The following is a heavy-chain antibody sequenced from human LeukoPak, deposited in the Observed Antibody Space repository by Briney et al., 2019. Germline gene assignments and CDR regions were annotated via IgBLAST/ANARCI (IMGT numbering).Heavy chain of an antibody. Sequence: SETLSLTCAVYGGSFSGYYWSWIRQPPGKGLEWIGEINHSGSTNYNPSLKSRVTISADTSKNQFSLKLSSVTAADTAVYYCARVGRCSSTSCYRSSLSYYYYYYMDVWGKGTTVTVSS. V-gene: IGHV4-34*01. CDR2: INHSGST. CDR1: GGSFSGYY. J-gene: IGHJ6*03. D-gene: IGHD2-2*01. CDR3: ARVGRCSSTSCYRSSLSYYYYYYMDV.